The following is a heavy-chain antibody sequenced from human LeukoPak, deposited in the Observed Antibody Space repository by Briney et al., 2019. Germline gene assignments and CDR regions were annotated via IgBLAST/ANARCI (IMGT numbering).Heavy chain of an antibody. CDR1: GGSISSGDSY. V-gene: IGHV4-30-4*01. J-gene: IGHJ4*02. Sequence: ASETLSLTCTVSGGSISSGDSYWNWVRQPPGKGLEWIGYIYYSGSVYNNPSLKSRVTISVDTSKNEFSLKLSSVTAADTAVYYCARDHSFGYVHSDYWGQGTLVTVSS. D-gene: IGHD5-18*01. CDR3: ARDHSFGYVHSDY. CDR2: IYYSGSV.